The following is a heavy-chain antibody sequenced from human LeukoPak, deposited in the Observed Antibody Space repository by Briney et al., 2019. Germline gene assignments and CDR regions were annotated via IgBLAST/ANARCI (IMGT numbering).Heavy chain of an antibody. CDR3: AKDLYGYVSNRFDP. CDR2: ISGSGGST. Sequence: GGSLRLSCAASGFTFSSYAMSWVRQAPGKGREWGSAISGSGGSTYYAASVKGRFTISRDNSKNTLYLQMNSLRAEDTAVYYCAKDLYGYVSNRFDPWGQGTLVTVSS. V-gene: IGHV3-23*01. CDR1: GFTFSSYA. J-gene: IGHJ5*02. D-gene: IGHD5-12*01.